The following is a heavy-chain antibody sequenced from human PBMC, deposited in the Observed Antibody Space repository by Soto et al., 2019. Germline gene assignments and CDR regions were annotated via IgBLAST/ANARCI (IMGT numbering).Heavy chain of an antibody. CDR2: ISYDGSNK. D-gene: IGHD1-26*01. CDR1: GFTFSSYG. J-gene: IGHJ6*02. Sequence: PGGSLRLSCAASGFTFSSYGMHWVRQAPGKGLEWVAVISYDGSNKYYADSVKGRFTISRDNSKNTLYLQMNSLRAEDTAVYYCAKLGSYPGGYYYYYGMDVWGQGTTVTVSS. CDR3: AKLGSYPGGYYYYYGMDV. V-gene: IGHV3-30*18.